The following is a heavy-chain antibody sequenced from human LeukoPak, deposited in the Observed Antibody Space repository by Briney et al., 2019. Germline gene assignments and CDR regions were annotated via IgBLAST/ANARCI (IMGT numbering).Heavy chain of an antibody. V-gene: IGHV3-53*01. CDR2: IYSGGST. D-gene: IGHD6-13*01. Sequence: GGSPRLSCAASGFTVSSNYMSWVRQARGKGLEWVSVIYSGGSTYYADSVKGRFTISRDNSKNTLYLQMNSLRAEDTAVYYCAREKYSGSWYGSFDYWGQGTLVTVSS. CDR1: GFTVSSNY. J-gene: IGHJ4*02. CDR3: AREKYSGSWYGSFDY.